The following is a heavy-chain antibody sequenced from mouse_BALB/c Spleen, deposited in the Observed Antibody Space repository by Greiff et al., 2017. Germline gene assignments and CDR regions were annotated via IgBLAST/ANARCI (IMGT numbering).Heavy chain of an antibody. CDR2: ISYDGSN. D-gene: IGHD2-3*01. V-gene: IGHV3-6*02. CDR1: GYSITSGYY. J-gene: IGHJ4*01. Sequence: DVKLQESGPGLVKPSQSLSLTCSVTGYSITSGYYWNWIRQFPGNKLEWMGYISYDGSNNYNPSLKNRISITRDTSKNQFFLKLNSVTTEDTATYYCATYEGAMDYWGQGTSVTVSS. CDR3: ATYEGAMDY.